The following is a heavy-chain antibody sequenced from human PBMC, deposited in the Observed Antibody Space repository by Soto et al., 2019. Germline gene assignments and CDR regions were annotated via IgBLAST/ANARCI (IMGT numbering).Heavy chain of an antibody. D-gene: IGHD3-10*01. CDR1: GGTFSSYA. Sequence: VLLVQSGSEVKKPGSSVKVSCKASGGTFSSYAISWVRQAPRQGLEWMGGIVPMHGTATDAQKFQCRVTITANEDPSTASMELSSVRFYDTAVYYCAREFQSVGFGSYLFDPWGQGNLGTVSS. CDR2: IVPMHGTA. J-gene: IGHJ5*02. V-gene: IGHV1-69*01. CDR3: AREFQSVGFGSYLFDP.